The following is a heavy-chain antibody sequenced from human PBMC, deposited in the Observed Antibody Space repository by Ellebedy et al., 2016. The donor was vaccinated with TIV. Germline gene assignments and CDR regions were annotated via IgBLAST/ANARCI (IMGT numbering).Heavy chain of an antibody. CDR1: GYSFTSHG. Sequence: AASVKVSCKASGYSFTSHGISWVRQAPGQGLQWMGWVTAYNRDTYYAQNFQGRVTFTTDTSPSTAYMALRSLRSDDTGVYYCARGAMALSWGQGTLVTVSS. D-gene: IGHD5-24*01. CDR2: VTAYNRDT. V-gene: IGHV1-18*01. J-gene: IGHJ5*02. CDR3: ARGAMALS.